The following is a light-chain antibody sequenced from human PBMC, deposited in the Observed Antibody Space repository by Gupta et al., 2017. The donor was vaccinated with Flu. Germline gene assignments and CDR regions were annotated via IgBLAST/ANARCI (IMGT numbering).Light chain of an antibody. CDR1: SSDIGAYNY. J-gene: IGLJ2*01. Sequence: QSALTQPASVSGSPGQSITISCTGTSSDIGAYNYVSWYQHHPGEAPKLIIYEVTNRPSGVSDRVSGSKSGNTASLTISGLQAEDEADYFCCSYTIANTGLFGGGTKLTVL. V-gene: IGLV2-14*01. CDR2: EVT. CDR3: CSYTIANTGL.